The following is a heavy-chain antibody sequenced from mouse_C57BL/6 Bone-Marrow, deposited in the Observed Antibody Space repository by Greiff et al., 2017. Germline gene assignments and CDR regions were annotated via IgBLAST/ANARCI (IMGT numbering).Heavy chain of an antibody. D-gene: IGHD2-3*01. J-gene: IGHJ4*01. Sequence: VQLQQSGAELVRPGTSVKVSCKASGYAFTNYLIEWVKQRPGQGLEWIGVINPGRGGTNYNEKFKGKATLTADKSSSTAYMQLSSLTSEDSAVYFCARGRLLRHYAMDYWGQGTSVTVSS. CDR1: GYAFTNYL. CDR2: INPGRGGT. V-gene: IGHV1-54*01. CDR3: ARGRLLRHYAMDY.